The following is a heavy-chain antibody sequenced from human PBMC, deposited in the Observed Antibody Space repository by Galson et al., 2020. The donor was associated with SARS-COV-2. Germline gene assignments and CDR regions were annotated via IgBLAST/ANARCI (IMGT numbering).Heavy chain of an antibody. V-gene: IGHV3-9*01. Sequence: GGSLRLSCAASGFTFDDYAMHWVRQAPGKGLEWVSGISWNSGSIGYADSVKGRFTISRDNAKNSLYLQMNSLRAEDTALYYCAKGYDILTGYYSYSGDWYFDLWGRGTLVTVSS. CDR3: AKGYDILTGYYSYSGDWYFDL. CDR2: ISWNSGSI. J-gene: IGHJ2*01. CDR1: GFTFDDYA. D-gene: IGHD3-9*01.